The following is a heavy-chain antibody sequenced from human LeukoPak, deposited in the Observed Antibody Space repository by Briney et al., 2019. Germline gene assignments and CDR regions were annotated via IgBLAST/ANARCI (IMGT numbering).Heavy chain of an antibody. D-gene: IGHD3-22*01. V-gene: IGHV3-21*01. CDR3: ARDSPHYYGSSGYYSLPFDY. J-gene: IGHJ4*02. CDR2: ISSSSSYI. CDR1: GFTFSSYS. Sequence: GGSLRLSCAASGFTFSSYSMNWVRQAPGKGLEWVSSISSSSSYIYYADSVKGRFTISRDNAKNSLYLQMNSLRAEDTAVYYCARDSPHYYGSSGYYSLPFDYWGQGTLVTVSS.